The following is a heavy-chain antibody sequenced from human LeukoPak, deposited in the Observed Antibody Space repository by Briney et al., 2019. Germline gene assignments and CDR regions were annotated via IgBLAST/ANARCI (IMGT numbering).Heavy chain of an antibody. D-gene: IGHD3-10*01. CDR1: GFTFSTAW. Sequence: GGSLRLSCVASGFTFSTAWMHWARQTPGKGLVWVSHINGDGRGISYADDVKGRFTISRDNAKDTLYLQMNSLRVEDTAIYYCVRDLPRTSGPWGQGTLVTVSS. V-gene: IGHV3-74*01. J-gene: IGHJ5*02. CDR3: VRDLPRTSGP. CDR2: INGDGRGI.